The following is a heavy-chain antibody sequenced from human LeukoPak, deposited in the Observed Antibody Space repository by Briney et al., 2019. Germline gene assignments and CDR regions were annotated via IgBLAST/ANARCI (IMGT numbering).Heavy chain of an antibody. CDR1: GFTFSSYA. CDR3: AKFVGYCSGGSCYDNWFDP. D-gene: IGHD2-15*01. J-gene: IGHJ5*02. CDR2: ISGSGGST. Sequence: GGSLRLSCAASGFTFSSYAMSWVRQAPGKGLEWVSAISGSGGSTYYADSVKGRFTISRDNSKNTLYLQMNSLRAEDTAVYYCAKFVGYCSGGSCYDNWFDPWGQGTLVTVST. V-gene: IGHV3-23*01.